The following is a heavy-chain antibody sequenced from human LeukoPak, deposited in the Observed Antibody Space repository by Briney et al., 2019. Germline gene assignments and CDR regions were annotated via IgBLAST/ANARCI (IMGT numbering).Heavy chain of an antibody. J-gene: IGHJ4*02. V-gene: IGHV4-34*01. CDR1: GGSFSGYY. D-gene: IGHD6-19*01. CDR2: INHSGST. CDR3: AREQIAVAGANFDY. Sequence: PSETLSLTCAVYGGSFSGYYWSWIRQPPGKGLEWIGEINHSGSTNYNPSLKSRVTISVDTSKNQFSLKLSSVTAADTAVYYCAREQIAVAGANFDYWGQGTLVTVSS.